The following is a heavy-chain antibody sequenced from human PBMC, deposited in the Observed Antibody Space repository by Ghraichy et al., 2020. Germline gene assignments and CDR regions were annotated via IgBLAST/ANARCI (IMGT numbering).Heavy chain of an antibody. CDR2: MNPNSGNT. CDR1: GYTFTSYD. J-gene: IGHJ6*02. CDR3: ARAGSYWLLRYYYYGMDV. Sequence: ASVKVSCKASGYTFTSYDINWVRQATGQGLEWMGWMNPNSGNTGYAQKFQGRVTMTRNTSISTAYMELSSLRSEDTAVYYCARAGSYWLLRYYYYGMDVWGQGTTVTVSS. D-gene: IGHD2-15*01. V-gene: IGHV1-8*01.